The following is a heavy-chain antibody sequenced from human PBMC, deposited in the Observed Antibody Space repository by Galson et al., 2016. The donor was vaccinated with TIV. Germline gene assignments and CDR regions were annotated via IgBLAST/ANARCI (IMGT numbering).Heavy chain of an antibody. V-gene: IGHV1-69*05. CDR3: ARDIPCGGSCYFFND. CDR2: VLPISATT. D-gene: IGHD2-15*01. J-gene: IGHJ4*02. CDR1: GGTLNNYA. Sequence: SVKVSCKASGGTLNNYAINWVRQAPGQGLEWMGGVLPISATTNYAQKFQGRVSITTDESTSTVYMELRSLRSEDTAAYFCARDIPCGGSCYFFNDWGQGTLVTVSS.